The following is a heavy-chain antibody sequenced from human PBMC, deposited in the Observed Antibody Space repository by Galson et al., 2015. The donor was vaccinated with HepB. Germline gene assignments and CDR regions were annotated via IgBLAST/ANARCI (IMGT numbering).Heavy chain of an antibody. CDR1: GFTFSSYS. V-gene: IGHV3-21*01. CDR2: ISSSSSYI. D-gene: IGHD5/OR15-5a*01. Sequence: SLRLSCAASGFTFSSYSMNWVRQAPGKGLEWVSSISSSSSYIYYADSVKGRFTISRDNAKNSLYLQMNSLRAGDTAVYYCATGYSVPNHFDYWGQGTLVTVSS. J-gene: IGHJ4*02. CDR3: ATGYSVPNHFDY.